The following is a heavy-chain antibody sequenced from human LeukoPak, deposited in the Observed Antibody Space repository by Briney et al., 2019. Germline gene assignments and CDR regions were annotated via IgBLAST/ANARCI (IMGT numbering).Heavy chain of an antibody. CDR1: GYRLTSYW. J-gene: IGHJ4*02. CDR2: IYPGDSDT. V-gene: IGHV5-51*01. Sequence: GESLKISCKGSGYRLTSYWIGWVRQMPGKGLEWMGIIYPGDSDTRYSPSFQGQVTISADKSISTAYLQWSSLKASDTAMYYCARVMTTVVTPFDYWGQGTLVTVSS. CDR3: ARVMTTVVTPFDY. D-gene: IGHD4-23*01.